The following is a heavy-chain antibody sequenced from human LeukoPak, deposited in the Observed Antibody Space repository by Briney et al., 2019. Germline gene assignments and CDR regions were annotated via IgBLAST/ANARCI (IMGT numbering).Heavy chain of an antibody. CDR1: GIPFSSFG. CDR2: IWYDGTNK. CDR3: ATNQIMIREYYFDY. D-gene: IGHD3-16*01. V-gene: IGHV3-33*01. J-gene: IGHJ4*02. Sequence: PGRSLRLSCAAPGIPFSSFGMHRLRQAPGKGLEWVAFIWYDGTNKYYADSVKGRFTISRDNSKNTLYLQMNSLRAEDTAVYYCATNQIMIREYYFDYWGQGTLVTVSS.